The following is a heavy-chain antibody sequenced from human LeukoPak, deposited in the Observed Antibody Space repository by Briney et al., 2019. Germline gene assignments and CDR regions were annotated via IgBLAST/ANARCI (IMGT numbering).Heavy chain of an antibody. CDR1: GGSISSSSYC. Sequence: KSSETLSLTCTVSGGSISSSSYCWGWIRQPPGKGLEWIGSIYYSGSTYYNPSLRSRVTISVDTSKNQFSLKLSSVTAADTAVYYCARRDKNGYKKFDIWGQGTMVTVSS. CDR3: ARRDKNGYKKFDI. J-gene: IGHJ3*02. D-gene: IGHD5-24*01. CDR2: IYYSGST. V-gene: IGHV4-39*01.